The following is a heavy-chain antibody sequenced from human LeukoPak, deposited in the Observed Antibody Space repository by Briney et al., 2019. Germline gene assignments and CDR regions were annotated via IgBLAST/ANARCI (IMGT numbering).Heavy chain of an antibody. CDR2: IYYSGST. V-gene: IGHV4-39*01. CDR3: ARVEMATIVPDY. CDR1: GGSISSSSYY. Sequence: SETLSLTCTVSGGSISSSSYYWGWIRQLPGKGLEWIGRIYYSGSTSYNPSLKSRVTISVDTSKNQFSLNLSSVTAADTAVYYCARVEMATIVPDYWGQGTLVTVSS. J-gene: IGHJ4*02. D-gene: IGHD5-24*01.